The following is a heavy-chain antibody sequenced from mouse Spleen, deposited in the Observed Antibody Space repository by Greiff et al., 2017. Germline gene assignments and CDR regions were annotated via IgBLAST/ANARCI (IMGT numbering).Heavy chain of an antibody. J-gene: IGHJ4*01. CDR1: GFTFSDYY. CDR2: INYDGSST. CDR3: ARVGWTYYYAMDY. Sequence: EVQLVESEGGLVQPGSSMKLSCTASGFTFSDYYMAWVRQVPEKGLEWVANINYDGSSTYYLDSLKSRFIISRDNAKNILYLQMSSLKSEDTATYYCARVGWTYYYAMDYWGQGTSVTVSS. D-gene: IGHD1-1*02. V-gene: IGHV5-16*01.